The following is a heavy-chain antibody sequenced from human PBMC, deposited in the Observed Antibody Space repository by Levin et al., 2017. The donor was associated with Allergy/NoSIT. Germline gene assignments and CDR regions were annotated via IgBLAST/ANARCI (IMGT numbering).Heavy chain of an antibody. CDR1: GFTFSSYA. J-gene: IGHJ6*03. Sequence: PGESLKISCAASGFTFSSYAMNWVRQAPGRGLEWVSAISGSGGSTYYTDSVKGRFTISRDNSKNTLYLQMNSLRAEDTAIYYCAKDSVGKDYYYYMDVWGKGTTVTVSS. V-gene: IGHV3-23*01. CDR3: AKDSVGKDYYYYMDV. D-gene: IGHD2-2*01. CDR2: ISGSGGST.